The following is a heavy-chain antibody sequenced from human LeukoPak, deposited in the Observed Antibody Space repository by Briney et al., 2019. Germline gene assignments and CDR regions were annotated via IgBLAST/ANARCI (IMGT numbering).Heavy chain of an antibody. D-gene: IGHD5-24*01. CDR2: INPNSGGT. J-gene: IGHJ3*02. V-gene: IGHV1-2*02. CDR1: GYTFTGYN. Sequence: GASVKVSCKASGYTFTGYNMHWVRQPPGQGLKWMGWINPNSGGTNYAQKFQGRVTMTRDTSISTAYMELSRLRSDDTAVYYCARVTYNYIPYGAFDIWGQGTMVTVSS. CDR3: ARVTYNYIPYGAFDI.